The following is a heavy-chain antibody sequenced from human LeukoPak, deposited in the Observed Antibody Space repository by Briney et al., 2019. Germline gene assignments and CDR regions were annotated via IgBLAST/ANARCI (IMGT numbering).Heavy chain of an antibody. CDR2: ISGSGGRT. D-gene: IGHD3-3*01. Sequence: GGSLRLSCAASGFTLSSYAMSWVRQAPGKGLERVSAISGSGGRTYYAGSVKGRFTISSDNSKNTLYLQMNSLRAEDTAVYFCAKVKGVTIFGVVPGAFDIWGQGTMVTVSS. CDR3: AKVKGVTIFGVVPGAFDI. CDR1: GFTLSSYA. V-gene: IGHV3-23*01. J-gene: IGHJ3*02.